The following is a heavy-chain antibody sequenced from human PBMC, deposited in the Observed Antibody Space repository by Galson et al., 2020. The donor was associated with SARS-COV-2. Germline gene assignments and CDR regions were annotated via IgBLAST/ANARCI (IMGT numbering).Heavy chain of an antibody. Sequence: GGSLRLSCAASGFTFDDHAMHWVRQAPGKGLEWVSVMSGDGGSTSYADSVKGRFTISRDNSKNSLFLQMNSLTTEDTALYYCARDGGYSGYDYYYGGNANPIGDYWGQGILVTVSS. D-gene: IGHD5-12*01. CDR3: ARDGGYSGYDYYYGGNANPIGDY. CDR2: MSGDGGST. CDR1: GFTFDDHA. V-gene: IGHV3-43*02. J-gene: IGHJ4*02.